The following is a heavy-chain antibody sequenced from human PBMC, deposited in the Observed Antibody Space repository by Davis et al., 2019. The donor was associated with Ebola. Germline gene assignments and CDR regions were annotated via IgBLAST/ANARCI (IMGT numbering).Heavy chain of an antibody. V-gene: IGHV1-8*01. CDR1: GYTFTSYD. CDR3: ARARGPYYYYGMDV. CDR2: MNPNSGNT. J-gene: IGHJ6*02. Sequence: AASVKVSCKASGYTFTSYDINWVRQATGQGLEWMGWMNPNSGNTGYAQKFQGRVTITRDTSASTAYMELSSLRSEDTAVYYCARARGPYYYYGMDVWGQGTTVTVSS.